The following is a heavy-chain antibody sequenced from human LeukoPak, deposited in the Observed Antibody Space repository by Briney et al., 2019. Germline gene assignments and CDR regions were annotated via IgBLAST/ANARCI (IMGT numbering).Heavy chain of an antibody. CDR2: ISYDGSNK. Sequence: QPGRSLRLSCAASGFTFSSYGMHWVRQAPGKGLEWVAVISYDGSNKYYADSVKGRFTISRDNSKNTLYLQMNSLRAEDTAVYYCAREARITMIVVADLDPWGQGTLVTVSS. V-gene: IGHV3-30*03. CDR3: AREARITMIVVADLDP. CDR1: GFTFSSYG. J-gene: IGHJ5*02. D-gene: IGHD3-22*01.